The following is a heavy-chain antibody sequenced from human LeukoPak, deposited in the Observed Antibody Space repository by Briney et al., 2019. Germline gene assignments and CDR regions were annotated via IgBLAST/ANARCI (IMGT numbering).Heavy chain of an antibody. D-gene: IGHD3-10*01. Sequence: SVKVSCKASGYTFTSYGISWVRQAPGQGLERMGRIIPILGIANYAQKFQGRVTITADKSTSTAYMELSSLRSEDTAVYYCARTLWFGESNAFDIWGQGTMVTVSS. J-gene: IGHJ3*02. V-gene: IGHV1-69*04. CDR1: GYTFTSYG. CDR3: ARTLWFGESNAFDI. CDR2: IIPILGIA.